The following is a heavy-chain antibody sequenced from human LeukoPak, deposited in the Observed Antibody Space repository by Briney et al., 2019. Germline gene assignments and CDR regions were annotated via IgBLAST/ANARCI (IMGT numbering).Heavy chain of an antibody. Sequence: GESLKISCKASGYMFSDYWIAWVRQMPGTGLEYMRIVFPGDSDTIYSPPLEGQVTISVDKSFSTAYLQWSSLKDSDTAVYYCVRLSRGGKGTSNYFFDYWGQGTLVTVSS. CDR3: VRLSRGGKGTSNYFFDY. CDR1: GYMFSDYW. V-gene: IGHV5-51*01. J-gene: IGHJ4*02. CDR2: VFPGDSDT. D-gene: IGHD4-23*01.